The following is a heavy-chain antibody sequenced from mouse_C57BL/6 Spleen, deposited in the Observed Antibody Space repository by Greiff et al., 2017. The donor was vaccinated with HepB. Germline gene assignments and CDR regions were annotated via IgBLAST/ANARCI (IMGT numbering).Heavy chain of an antibody. CDR1: GYTFTDYY. J-gene: IGHJ2*01. CDR2: IYPGSGNT. CDR3: ARGTTGGYFDY. Sequence: QVQLQQSGAELARPGASVKLSCKASGYTFTDYYINWVKQRPGQGLEWIARIYPGSGNTYYNEKFKGKATLTAEKSSSTAYMQLSSLTSEDSAVYFCARGTTGGYFDYWGQGTTLTVSS. D-gene: IGHD1-1*01. V-gene: IGHV1-76*01.